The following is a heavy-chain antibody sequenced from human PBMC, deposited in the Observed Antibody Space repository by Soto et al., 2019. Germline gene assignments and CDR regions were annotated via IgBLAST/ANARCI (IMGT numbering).Heavy chain of an antibody. CDR1: GGTFSSCT. CDR3: ARDAGIGDCTNGVCYIAKYYYMDV. J-gene: IGHJ6*03. V-gene: IGHV1-69*02. Sequence: GASVKVSCKASGGTFSSCTMSWVRHAHGQGLEWMGRIIPILGIANYAQKFQGRVTITADKSTSTAYMELSSLRSEDTAVYYCARDAGIGDCTNGVCYIAKYYYMDVWGKGTTVTVSS. D-gene: IGHD2-8*01. CDR2: IIPILGIA.